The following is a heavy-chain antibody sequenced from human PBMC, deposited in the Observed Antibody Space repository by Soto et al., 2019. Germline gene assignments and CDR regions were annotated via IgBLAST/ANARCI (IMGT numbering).Heavy chain of an antibody. CDR3: ARDPKGPSERYYYYYYGMDV. J-gene: IGHJ6*02. Sequence: QVQLVQSGAEVKKPGSSVKVSCKASGGTFSSYAISWVRQAPGQGLEWMGGIIPIFGTANYAQKFQGRVTITADESTSTAYMELSSLRSEDTAVYYFARDPKGPSERYYYYYYGMDVWGQGTTVTVSS. CDR1: GGTFSSYA. V-gene: IGHV1-69*01. CDR2: IIPIFGTA.